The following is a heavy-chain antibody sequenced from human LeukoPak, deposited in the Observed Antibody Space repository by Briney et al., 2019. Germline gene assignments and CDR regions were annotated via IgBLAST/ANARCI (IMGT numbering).Heavy chain of an antibody. CDR2: ISYDGSNK. CDR1: RLTFSTYD. V-gene: IGHV3-30*18. J-gene: IGHJ3*02. CDR3: ANVRATGALDI. Sequence: GRSLRLSYAASRLTFSTYDRHWARQAPGKGLEWVTFISYDGSNKFYAGSVKGRFTISRHNSKSTLYVQMNSLRAEDTAVYYCANVRATGALDIWGQGTLVTVSS. D-gene: IGHD1-14*01.